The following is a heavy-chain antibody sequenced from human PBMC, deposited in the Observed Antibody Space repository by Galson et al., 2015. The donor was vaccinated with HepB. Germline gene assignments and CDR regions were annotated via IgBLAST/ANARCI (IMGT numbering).Heavy chain of an antibody. J-gene: IGHJ3*02. CDR3: ARGIVYDAFDI. V-gene: IGHV3-30-3*01. CDR2: ISYDGSNK. D-gene: IGHD2/OR15-2a*01. CDR1: GFTFSNYA. Sequence: SLRLSCAASGFTFSNYAMNWVRQAPGKGLEWLAIISYDGSNKYYADSVQGRFTISRDNSKNMLHLQMSSLRPEDTAVYYCARGIVYDAFDIWGQGTIVPVSS.